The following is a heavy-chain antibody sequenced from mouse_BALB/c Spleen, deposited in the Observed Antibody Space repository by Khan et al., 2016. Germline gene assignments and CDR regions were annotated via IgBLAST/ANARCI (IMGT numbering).Heavy chain of an antibody. Sequence: QIQLVQSGPELKKPGETVKISCKASGYTFTDYSMHWVRQAPGKGLKWMGWINTETGEPTSADDFKGRFVFSLETSASTAFLQINNLKNEDTATYFCSRGGWLLRFDYWGQGTTLTVSS. CDR1: GYTFTDYS. J-gene: IGHJ2*01. CDR3: SRGGWLLRFDY. D-gene: IGHD2-3*01. CDR2: INTETGEP. V-gene: IGHV9-2-1*01.